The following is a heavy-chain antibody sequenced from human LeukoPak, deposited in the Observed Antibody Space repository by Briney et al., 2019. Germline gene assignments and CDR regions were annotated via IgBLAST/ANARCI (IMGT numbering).Heavy chain of an antibody. J-gene: IGHJ4*02. CDR1: GYTFTGYY. D-gene: IGHD4-17*01. CDR3: ARVSYPNCGDYGPFDY. CDR2: INPNSGGT. Sequence: ASVKVSCKASGYTFTGYYMHWVRQAPGQGLEWMGRINPNSGGTNYAQKFQGRVTMTRDTSISTAYMELSRLRSDDTAVYYCARVSYPNCGDYGPFDYWGQGTLVTVSS. V-gene: IGHV1-2*06.